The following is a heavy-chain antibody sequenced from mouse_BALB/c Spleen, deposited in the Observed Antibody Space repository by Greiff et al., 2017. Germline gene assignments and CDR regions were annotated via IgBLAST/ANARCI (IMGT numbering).Heavy chain of an antibody. Sequence: QVQLQQSGAELMKPGASVKISCKATGYTFSSYWLEWVKQRPGHGLEWIGEILPGSGSTNYNEKFKGKATFTADTSSNTAYMQLSSLTSEDSAVYYCARSRRTTVTPLYAMDYWGQGTSVTVSS. CDR3: ARSRRTTVTPLYAMDY. CDR1: GYTFSSYW. D-gene: IGHD1-1*01. CDR2: ILPGSGST. V-gene: IGHV1-9*01. J-gene: IGHJ4*01.